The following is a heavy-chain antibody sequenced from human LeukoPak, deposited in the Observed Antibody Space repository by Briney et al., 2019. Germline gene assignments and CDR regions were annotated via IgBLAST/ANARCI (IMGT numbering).Heavy chain of an antibody. CDR1: GFTFSSYA. D-gene: IGHD3-3*01. CDR2: ISGSGGST. V-gene: IGHV3-23*01. Sequence: GGSLRLSCAASGFTFSSYAMSWVRQAPGKGLEWVSAISGSGGSTYYADSVKGRFTISRDNSKNTLYLQMNSLRAEDTAVYYCAKELGIFGVVIIPNWFDPWGQGTLVTVSS. J-gene: IGHJ5*02. CDR3: AKELGIFGVVIIPNWFDP.